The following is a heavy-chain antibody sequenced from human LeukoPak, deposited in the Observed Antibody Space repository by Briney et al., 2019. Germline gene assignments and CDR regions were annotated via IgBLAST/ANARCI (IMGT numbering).Heavy chain of an antibody. CDR3: ARGGDQLLHF. CDR1: GYTLNLFA. D-gene: IGHD1-26*01. J-gene: IGHJ4*02. CDR2: ISAYNGDP. V-gene: IGHV1-18*01. Sequence: ASVRVSCKASGYTLNLFAFTWVRQPPGQGLEWGGWISAYNGDPQYAQTFQGRITMTTDTSTSTAYMELRSLTSDDPAVYYRARGGDQLLHFWGQGTLVIVSP.